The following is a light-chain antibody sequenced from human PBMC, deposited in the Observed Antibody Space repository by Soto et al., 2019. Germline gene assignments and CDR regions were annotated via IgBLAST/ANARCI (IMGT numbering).Light chain of an antibody. Sequence: DIQMTQSPSTLSASVGDRVTITCRASQSISSWLAWYQQKAGKAPKHLIYKASRLERGVLSRFSGSGSGKEFTLTISSLHTDDFATYYCQRYNSDLWTFGQGTKVEMK. J-gene: IGKJ1*01. CDR3: QRYNSDLWT. V-gene: IGKV1-5*03. CDR1: QSISSW. CDR2: KAS.